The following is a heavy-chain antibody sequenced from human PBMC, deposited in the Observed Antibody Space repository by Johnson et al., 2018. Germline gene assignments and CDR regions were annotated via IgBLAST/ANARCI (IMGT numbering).Heavy chain of an antibody. D-gene: IGHD2-15*01. Sequence: QVQLVESGGGLVKPGGSLRLSCAASGFTFSDYYMSWLRQAPGRGLAWVSYISGSVSTKYYADSVKGRFPISRDNAKNSLWLQMNTHRAEDTAVYYCARVDCSGGICHSHDAFDSWGQGTVVTVSS. V-gene: IGHV3-11*01. CDR3: ARVDCSGGICHSHDAFDS. CDR1: GFTFSDYY. CDR2: ISGSVSTK. J-gene: IGHJ3*02.